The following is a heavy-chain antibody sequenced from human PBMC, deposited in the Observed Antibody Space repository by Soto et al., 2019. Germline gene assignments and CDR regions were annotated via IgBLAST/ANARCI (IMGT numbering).Heavy chain of an antibody. V-gene: IGHV4-30-4*01. CDR3: AGRVGHYDSSGYYHNGVFDY. Sequence: SETLSLTCTVSGDSVNSADYYWSWIRQPPGKGLEWIGYIYYSGTTYYNPSLESRVTISVDTSKNHFSLKLSSVTATDMAVYYCAGRVGHYDSSGYYHNGVFDYWGQGTLVTVSS. CDR2: IYYSGTT. J-gene: IGHJ4*02. D-gene: IGHD3-22*01. CDR1: GDSVNSADYY.